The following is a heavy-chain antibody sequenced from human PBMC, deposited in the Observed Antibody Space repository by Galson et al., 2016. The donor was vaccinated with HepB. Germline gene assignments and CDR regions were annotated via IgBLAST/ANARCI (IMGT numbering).Heavy chain of an antibody. D-gene: IGHD2-2*01. Sequence: SLRLSCAASGFTFSYHVMSWVRQAPGRGLEWVSTITGRGTFYADSVTGRFTISRDDAKDTLYLQMNSLRDDDTALYFCARGGGCSGASCYYPDYWGRGTLVTVSS. CDR2: ITGRGT. J-gene: IGHJ4*02. CDR1: GFTFSYHV. V-gene: IGHV3-23*01. CDR3: ARGGGCSGASCYYPDY.